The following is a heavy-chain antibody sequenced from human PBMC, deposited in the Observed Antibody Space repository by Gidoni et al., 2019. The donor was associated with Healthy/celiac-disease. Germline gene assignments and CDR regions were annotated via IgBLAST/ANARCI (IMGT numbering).Heavy chain of an antibody. CDR1: GCSIRSGGYY. Sequence: QVQLQESGPGLVKPSQTLSLTCTVSGCSIRSGGYYWSWIRQHPGKGLEWIGYIYYSGSTYYNPSLKSRVTISVDTSKNQFSLKLSSVTAADTAVYYCAREAAGDNYYGRDVGGQGTTVTVSS. CDR2: IYYSGST. D-gene: IGHD6-25*01. J-gene: IGHJ6*02. CDR3: AREAAGDNYYGRDV. V-gene: IGHV4-31*03.